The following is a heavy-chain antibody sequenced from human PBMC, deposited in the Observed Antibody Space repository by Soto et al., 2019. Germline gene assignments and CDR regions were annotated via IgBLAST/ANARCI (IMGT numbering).Heavy chain of an antibody. D-gene: IGHD3-9*01. Sequence: QVQLQESSPGLMRPSETLSLTCTVSSASISGLYWTWIRQPAGKGLEWIGRIYSSGETNYNPSLTGRVLMSLDTSKNQFSLKLPSVPAADTAVYYCARASQCKSYFGCFAWLDYWGQGTLVTVSS. J-gene: IGHJ4*02. CDR1: SASISGLY. V-gene: IGHV4-4*07. CDR3: ARASQCKSYFGCFAWLDY. CDR2: IYSSGET.